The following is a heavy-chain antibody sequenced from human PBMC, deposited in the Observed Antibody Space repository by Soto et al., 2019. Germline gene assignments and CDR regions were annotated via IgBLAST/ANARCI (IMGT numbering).Heavy chain of an antibody. Sequence: ASVKVSCKASGYPFTNYGISWVRQAPGQGLEWMGWISGDNGKTKYAQKFQGRVTMTTDTSTSTAYMELRSLRSDDTAVYCCARDHEDIVLMMSEIYYYYGMDVWGQGTTVTV. CDR1: GYPFTNYG. V-gene: IGHV1-18*04. CDR3: ARDHEDIVLMMSEIYYYYGMDV. J-gene: IGHJ6*02. CDR2: ISGDNGKT. D-gene: IGHD2-8*01.